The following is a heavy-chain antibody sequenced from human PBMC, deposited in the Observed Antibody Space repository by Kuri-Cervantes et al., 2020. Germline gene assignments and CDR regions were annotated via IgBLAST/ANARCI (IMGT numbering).Heavy chain of an antibody. CDR1: GFTFSNYN. Sequence: GGSLRLSCAASGFTFSNYNINWVRQAPGKGLVWVSRINSDGSSTSHADSVKGRFTISRDNSKNTLYLQMGSLRAEDMAVYYCARGISTYYYDSSGYSTTYYFDYWGQGTLVTVSS. CDR3: ARGISTYYYDSSGYSTTYYFDY. J-gene: IGHJ4*02. CDR2: INSDGSST. D-gene: IGHD3-22*01. V-gene: IGHV3-74*01.